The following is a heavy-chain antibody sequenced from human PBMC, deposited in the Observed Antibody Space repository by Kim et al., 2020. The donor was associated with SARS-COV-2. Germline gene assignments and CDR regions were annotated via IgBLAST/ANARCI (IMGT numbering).Heavy chain of an antibody. D-gene: IGHD2-2*03. Sequence: ASVKVSCKASGYTFTSYGISWVRQDPGQGLEWMGWISAYNGNTNYAQKLQGRVTMTTDTSTSTAYMELRSLRSDDTAVYYCAREVDIVVVPAATDFDYWGQGTLVTVSS. CDR3: AREVDIVVVPAATDFDY. J-gene: IGHJ4*02. CDR1: GYTFTSYG. CDR2: ISAYNGNT. V-gene: IGHV1-18*01.